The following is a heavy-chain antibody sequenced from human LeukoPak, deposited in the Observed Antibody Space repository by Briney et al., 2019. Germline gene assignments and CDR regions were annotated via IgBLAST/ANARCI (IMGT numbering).Heavy chain of an antibody. CDR3: ASLTMTTVDY. D-gene: IGHD4-11*01. Sequence: SETLSLTCAVSGYSISSGYYWGWIRQPPGKGLEWIGSIYYSGSTYYNPSLKSRVTISVDTSKNQFSLKLSSVTAADTAVYYCASLTMTTVDYWGQGTLVTVSS. CDR2: IYYSGST. V-gene: IGHV4-38-2*01. J-gene: IGHJ4*02. CDR1: GYSISSGYY.